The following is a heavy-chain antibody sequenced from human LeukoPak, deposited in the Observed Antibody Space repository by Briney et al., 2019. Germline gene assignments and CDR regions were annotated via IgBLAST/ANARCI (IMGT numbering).Heavy chain of an antibody. CDR1: GFTVSSNY. D-gene: IGHD6-13*01. J-gene: IGHJ4*02. CDR3: ARASGIQQQLVRGSTVDY. CDR2: IYSGGST. Sequence: GGSLRLSCAASGFTVSSNYTSWVRQAPGKGLEWVSVIYSGGSTYYADSVKGRFTISRDNSKNTLYLQMNSLRAEDTAVYYCARASGIQQQLVRGSTVDYWGQGTLVTVSS. V-gene: IGHV3-66*01.